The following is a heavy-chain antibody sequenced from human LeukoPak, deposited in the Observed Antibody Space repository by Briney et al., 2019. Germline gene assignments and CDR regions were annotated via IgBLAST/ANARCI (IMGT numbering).Heavy chain of an antibody. D-gene: IGHD1-26*01. Sequence: ASVKVSYKASGYTFTSYGISWVRQAPGQGREWMGWINPNSGGTNYAQKFQGRVTMTRDTSISTAYMELSRLRSDDTAVYYCARGPSGSFNWFDPWGQGTLVTVSS. CDR3: ARGPSGSFNWFDP. J-gene: IGHJ5*02. CDR2: INPNSGGT. CDR1: GYTFTSYG. V-gene: IGHV1-2*02.